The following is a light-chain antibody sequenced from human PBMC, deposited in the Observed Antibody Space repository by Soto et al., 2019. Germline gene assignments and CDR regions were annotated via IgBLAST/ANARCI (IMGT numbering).Light chain of an antibody. CDR2: GAS. V-gene: IGKV3-15*01. CDR1: QSVSSN. CDR3: QQYADWPKT. Sequence: EIVMTHSPATLSVSPCERATLSCRASQSVSSNLAWYQQKPGQAPRLLIYGASTRATGIPARFSGSGSGTEFTLTISSLQSEDFAVYFCQQYADWPKTFGQGTKVDIK. J-gene: IGKJ1*01.